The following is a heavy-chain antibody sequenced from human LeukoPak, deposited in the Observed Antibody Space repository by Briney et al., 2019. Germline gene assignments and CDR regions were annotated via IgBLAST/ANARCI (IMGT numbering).Heavy chain of an antibody. Sequence: PSETLSLTCTVSGGSITSYYWSWIRQPPGETLDWIGYVYSSGSTNYNPSLRGRVTISVATSKNQVSLKLTSVTAADTAVYYCARAPAGPPYYYMHVWGKGTTVTVSS. J-gene: IGHJ6*03. CDR2: VYSSGST. CDR1: GGSITSYY. V-gene: IGHV4-4*08. CDR3: ARAPAGPPYYYMHV.